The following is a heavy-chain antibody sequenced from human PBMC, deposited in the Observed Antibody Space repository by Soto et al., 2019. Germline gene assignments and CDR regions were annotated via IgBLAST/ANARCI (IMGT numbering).Heavy chain of an antibody. J-gene: IGHJ3*02. CDR3: ARVESSWSDAFDI. V-gene: IGHV3-7*01. D-gene: IGHD6-13*01. CDR1: GFTFSSYW. Sequence: PGGSLRLSCAASGFTFSSYWMSWVRQAPGKGLEWVANIKQDGSEKYYVDSVKGRFTISRDNAKNSLYLQINSLRAEDTAVYYCARVESSWSDAFDIWGQGTMVTVSS. CDR2: IKQDGSEK.